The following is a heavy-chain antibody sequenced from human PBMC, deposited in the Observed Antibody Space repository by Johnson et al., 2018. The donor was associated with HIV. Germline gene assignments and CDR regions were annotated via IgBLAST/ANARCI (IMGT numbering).Heavy chain of an antibody. Sequence: VQLVESGGGVVRPGGSLRLSCAASGFSFDDYGMSWVRQAPGKGLEWVSGIKWNGGSTRYADSVKGRFTISRDNSKNSLYLQMNSLRTEDTALYYCAKDGAGDAFDIWGQGTVVTVSS. J-gene: IGHJ3*02. D-gene: IGHD1-26*01. CDR2: IKWNGGST. CDR1: GFSFDDYG. CDR3: AKDGAGDAFDI. V-gene: IGHV3-20*04.